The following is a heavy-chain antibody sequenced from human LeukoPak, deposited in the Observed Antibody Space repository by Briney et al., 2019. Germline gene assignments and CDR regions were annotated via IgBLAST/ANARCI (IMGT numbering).Heavy chain of an antibody. CDR3: ARADRYYYDSSGPLGP. V-gene: IGHV1-46*01. Sequence: ASVKVSCKASGYTFTNYYMHWVRQAPGQGLEWMGIINPSGGSTSYAQNFQGRVTFTADTSTGTAYMELSSLRSEDTAVYYCARADRYYYDSSGPLGPWGQGTLVTVSS. D-gene: IGHD3-22*01. CDR1: GYTFTNYY. CDR2: INPSGGST. J-gene: IGHJ5*02.